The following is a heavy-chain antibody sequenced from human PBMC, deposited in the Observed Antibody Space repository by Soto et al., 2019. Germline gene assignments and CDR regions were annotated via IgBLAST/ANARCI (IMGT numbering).Heavy chain of an antibody. CDR3: GKVRYILVHQPLYFES. Sequence: GGSLRLSCAASGFPFRSYSIGWVRQAPWKGLEWISVISGSGEITLYTDSVKGRFTISRDFSNNTLSLQMNSLRADDTAIYYCGKVRYILVHQPLYFESWGQGTLVTFCS. V-gene: IGHV3-23*01. J-gene: IGHJ4*02. CDR2: ISGSGEIT. D-gene: IGHD3-9*01. CDR1: GFPFRSYS.